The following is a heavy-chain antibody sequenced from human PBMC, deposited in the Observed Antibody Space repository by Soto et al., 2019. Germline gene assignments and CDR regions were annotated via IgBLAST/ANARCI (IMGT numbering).Heavy chain of an antibody. CDR2: IGTVGDT. CDR1: GFTFDSYD. Sequence: EVQLVESGGGLVRPGGSLRLSCAASGFTFDSYDMHWVRQAAGKPLEWVSSIGTVGDTYYQDSVKGRFTFSRDNGKSSLSLQMNSLRVEDTAIYFCARVAPTGSFLFDYWGQGILVAVSS. V-gene: IGHV3-13*01. D-gene: IGHD2-15*01. CDR3: ARVAPTGSFLFDY. J-gene: IGHJ4*02.